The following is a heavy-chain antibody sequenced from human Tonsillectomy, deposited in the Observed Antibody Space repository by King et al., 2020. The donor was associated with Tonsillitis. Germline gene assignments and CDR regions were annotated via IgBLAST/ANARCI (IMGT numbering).Heavy chain of an antibody. CDR1: GLTFSNYV. CDR2: IWYDGSNK. CDR3: VRVFFYGSEAYPFDY. Sequence: VQLVESGGGVVQPGRSLRLSCTVSGLTFSNYVMHWVRQAPGKGLEWVAIIWYDGSNKNYADSVRGRFTISRDNSKNTLYLQMNSLRAEDTAVYYCVRVFFYGSEAYPFDYWGQGTLVTVSS. J-gene: IGHJ4*02. V-gene: IGHV3-33*08. D-gene: IGHD3-10*01.